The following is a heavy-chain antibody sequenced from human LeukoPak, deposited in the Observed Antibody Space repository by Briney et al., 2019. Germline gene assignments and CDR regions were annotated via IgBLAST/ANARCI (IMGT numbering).Heavy chain of an antibody. Sequence: SETLSLTCTVSGGSISSHYWSWIRQPPGKGLEWIGYIYYSGSTNYNPSLKSRVTISVDTSMNQFSLKLSSVTAADTAVYYCARVSYYHILTGYYDQWRQGTLVTVSS. CDR1: GGSISSHY. CDR2: IYYSGST. CDR3: ARVSYYHILTGYYDQ. D-gene: IGHD3-9*01. J-gene: IGHJ4*02. V-gene: IGHV4-59*11.